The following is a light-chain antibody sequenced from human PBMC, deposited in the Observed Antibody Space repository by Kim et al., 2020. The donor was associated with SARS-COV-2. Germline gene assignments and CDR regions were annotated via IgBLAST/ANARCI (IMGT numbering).Light chain of an antibody. CDR1: QDISNY. J-gene: IGKJ4*01. CDR3: QQYDNPCST. V-gene: IGKV1-33*01. CDR2: DAS. Sequence: DIQMTQSPSSLSASVGDRVTITCQASQDISNYLNWYQQKPGKAPKLLIYDASNLETGVPSRFSGSGSGTDFTFTISSLQPEDIATYYCQQYDNPCSTFGGGTKVDIK.